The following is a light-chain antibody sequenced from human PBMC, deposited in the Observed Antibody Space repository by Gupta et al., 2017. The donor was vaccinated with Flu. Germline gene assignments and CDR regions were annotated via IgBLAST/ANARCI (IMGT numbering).Light chain of an antibody. Sequence: EIVLTQSPGTLSLSPEERATLSCRASQSVNNNLLTWYQQKPGQAPRLLIYGASSRATGIPDRFSGSGSGTXFTLTIXRLEPEDFAVYYCQQYGISVYTFGXGTKLEIK. J-gene: IGKJ2*01. CDR2: GAS. CDR3: QQYGISVYT. CDR1: QSVNNNL. V-gene: IGKV3-20*01.